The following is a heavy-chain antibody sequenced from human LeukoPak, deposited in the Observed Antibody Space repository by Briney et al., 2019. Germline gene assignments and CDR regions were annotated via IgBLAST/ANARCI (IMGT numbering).Heavy chain of an antibody. CDR1: GGSIDSYY. Sequence: SETLSLTCTVSGGSIDSYYWNWIRQPPGRGLEWIGYIYYSGSTNYNPSLKSRVTISVDTSKNQFSLKLSSVTAADTAVYYCARHGSGDFDYYYGMDVWGQGTTVTVSS. J-gene: IGHJ6*02. CDR2: IYYSGST. D-gene: IGHD6-19*01. V-gene: IGHV4-59*08. CDR3: ARHGSGDFDYYYGMDV.